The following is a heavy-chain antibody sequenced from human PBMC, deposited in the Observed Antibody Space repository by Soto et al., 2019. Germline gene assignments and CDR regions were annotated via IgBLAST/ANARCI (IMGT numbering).Heavy chain of an antibody. CDR3: AREAHLDY. Sequence: WISYINTFGTTMYYADSVKGRFTISRDNVKNSLYLQMNSLRDEDTAVYYCAREAHLDYWGQGTLVTVSS. V-gene: IGHV3-48*02. D-gene: IGHD6-6*01. CDR2: INTFGTTM. J-gene: IGHJ4*02.